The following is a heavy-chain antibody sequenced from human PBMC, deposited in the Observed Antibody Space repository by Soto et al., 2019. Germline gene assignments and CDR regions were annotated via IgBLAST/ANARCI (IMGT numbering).Heavy chain of an antibody. V-gene: IGHV3-48*01. CDR3: ARDLDPYYYGSGNQWFRGAFDI. D-gene: IGHD3-10*01. Sequence: EVQLVESGGGLVQPGGSLRLSCAASGFTFSSYSMNWVRQAPGKGLEWVSYISSSSSTIYYADSVKGRFTISRDNAKNSLYLQMNSLRAEDTAVYYCARDLDPYYYGSGNQWFRGAFDIWGQGTMVTVSS. CDR1: GFTFSSYS. CDR2: ISSSSSTI. J-gene: IGHJ3*02.